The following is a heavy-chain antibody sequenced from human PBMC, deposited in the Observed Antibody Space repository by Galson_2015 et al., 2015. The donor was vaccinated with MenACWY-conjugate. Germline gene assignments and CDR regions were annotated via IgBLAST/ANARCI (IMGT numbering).Heavy chain of an antibody. V-gene: IGHV3-7*03. Sequence: SLRLSCAASGFTFSSYWMSWVRQAPGKGLEWVANIKQDGSEKYYVDSVKGRFTISRDNAKNSLYLQMNSLRAEDTAVYYCARVEYYYDSSGYYRVWGYYYYMDAWGKGTTVTVSS. CDR1: GFTFSSYW. D-gene: IGHD3-22*01. CDR2: IKQDGSEK. CDR3: ARVEYYYDSSGYYRVWGYYYYMDA. J-gene: IGHJ6*03.